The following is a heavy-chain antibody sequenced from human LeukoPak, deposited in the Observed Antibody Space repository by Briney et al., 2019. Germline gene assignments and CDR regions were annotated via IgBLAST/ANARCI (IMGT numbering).Heavy chain of an antibody. V-gene: IGHV1-46*01. J-gene: IGHJ3*02. D-gene: IGHD3-3*01. CDR3: ARDLGIFGVDRPTDAFDI. Sequence: ASVKVSCKASGYTFTSYYMHWVRQAPGQGLEWMGIINPSGGSTSYAQKFQGRVTMTRDTSTSTVYMELSSLRSEDTAVYYCARDLGIFGVDRPTDAFDIWGQGTMVTVSS. CDR1: GYTFTSYY. CDR2: INPSGGST.